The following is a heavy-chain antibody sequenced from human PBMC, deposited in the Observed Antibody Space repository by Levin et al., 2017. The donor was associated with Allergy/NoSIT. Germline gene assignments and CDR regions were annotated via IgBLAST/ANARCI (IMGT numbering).Heavy chain of an antibody. Sequence: GGSLRLSCAASGFTFSSYGMHWVRQAPGKGLEWVAVIWYDGSNKYYADSVKGRFTISRDNSKNTLYLQMNSLRAEDTAVYYCARDPWLEYYFDYWGQGTLVTVSS. D-gene: IGHD6-19*01. V-gene: IGHV3-33*01. J-gene: IGHJ4*02. CDR3: ARDPWLEYYFDY. CDR2: IWYDGSNK. CDR1: GFTFSSYG.